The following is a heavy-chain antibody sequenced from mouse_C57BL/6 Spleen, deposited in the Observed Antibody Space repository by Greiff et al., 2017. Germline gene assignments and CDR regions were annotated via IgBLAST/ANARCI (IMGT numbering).Heavy chain of an antibody. Sequence: EVQLQQSGPELVKPGASVKISCKASGYTFTDYYMNWVKQSHGKSLEWIGDINPNNGGTSYNQKFKGKATLTVDKSSSTAYMELRSLTSEDSAVYYCARWGDAPDYWGQGTTLTVSS. J-gene: IGHJ2*01. V-gene: IGHV1-26*01. CDR3: ARWGDAPDY. CDR1: GYTFTDYY. CDR2: INPNNGGT.